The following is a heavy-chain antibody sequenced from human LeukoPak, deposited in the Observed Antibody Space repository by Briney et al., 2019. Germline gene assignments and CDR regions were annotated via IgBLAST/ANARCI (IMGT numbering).Heavy chain of an antibody. J-gene: IGHJ6*03. D-gene: IGHD2-15*01. Sequence: SVKVSCKASGGTFSSYTISWVRQAPGQGLEWMGRIIPILGIANYAQKFQGRVTITTDESTSTAYMELSSLRSEDTAVYYCARDVKVVVAANYYYYMDVWGKGTTVTVSS. CDR3: ARDVKVVVAANYYYYMDV. CDR2: IIPILGIA. V-gene: IGHV1-69*16. CDR1: GGTFSSYT.